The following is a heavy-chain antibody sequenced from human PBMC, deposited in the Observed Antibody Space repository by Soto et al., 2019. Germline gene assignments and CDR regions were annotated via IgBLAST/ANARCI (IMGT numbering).Heavy chain of an antibody. CDR3: ARTGDYVTYFDY. D-gene: IGHD4-17*01. CDR1: GGTFSSYT. Sequence: QVQLVQSGAEVKKPGSSVKVSCKASGGTFSSYTISWVRQAPGQGLEWMGRIIPILGIANYAQKFQGRVTITADKSTSTAYMELSSLRSEDTAVYYCARTGDYVTYFDYWGQGNLVTVSS. J-gene: IGHJ4*02. V-gene: IGHV1-69*02. CDR2: IIPILGIA.